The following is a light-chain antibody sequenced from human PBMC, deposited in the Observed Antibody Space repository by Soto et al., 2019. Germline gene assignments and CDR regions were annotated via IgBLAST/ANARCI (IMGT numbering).Light chain of an antibody. V-gene: IGKV1-5*01. J-gene: IGKJ1*01. CDR3: QHYGGMWA. CDR2: DAS. CDR1: QSISNR. Sequence: DIQMTQSPSTLSASVGDRVTITCRASQSISNRLAWYQQKPGKAPKVVIYDASSLESGVPSRFSGSESGTEFILSINSLQPDDFATYCCQHYGGMWAFGQGTKVEFK.